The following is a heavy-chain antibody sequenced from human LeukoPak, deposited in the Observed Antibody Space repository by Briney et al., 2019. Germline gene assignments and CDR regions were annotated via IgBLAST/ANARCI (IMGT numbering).Heavy chain of an antibody. V-gene: IGHV4-34*01. CDR3: ARYSAAAASYFDY. CDR1: GGSFSGYY. Sequence: PSETLSLTCAVSGGSFSGYYWSWIRQPPGKGLEWIGEINHSGSTNCNPSLKSRVTISVDTSKNQFSLKLSSVTAADTAVYYCARYSAAAASYFDYWGQGTLVTVSS. CDR2: INHSGST. J-gene: IGHJ4*02. D-gene: IGHD6-13*01.